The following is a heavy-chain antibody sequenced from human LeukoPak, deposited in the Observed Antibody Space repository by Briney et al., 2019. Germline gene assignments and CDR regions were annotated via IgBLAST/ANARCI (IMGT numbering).Heavy chain of an antibody. CDR3: AKIGGYMVRGVENWFDP. CDR2: IDYSGST. V-gene: IGHV4-39*01. J-gene: IGHJ5*02. Sequence: SETLSLTCTVSGGSISSNNYYWGWIRQPPGKGLEWFGSIDYSGSTNYNPSLRSQVTISVDTSKNQFSLKVTSVTAADTAVYYCAKIGGYMVRGVENWFDPWGQGTLVTVSS. CDR1: GGSISSNNYY. D-gene: IGHD3-10*01.